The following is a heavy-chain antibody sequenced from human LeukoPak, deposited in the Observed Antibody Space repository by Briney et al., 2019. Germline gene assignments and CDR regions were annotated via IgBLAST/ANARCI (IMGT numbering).Heavy chain of an antibody. D-gene: IGHD6-19*01. V-gene: IGHV4-39*01. CDR2: IYYSGST. CDR3: ARHASVDGNWPRPLDY. J-gene: IGHJ4*02. CDR1: GGSISSSPDY. Sequence: SETLSLTCTVSGGSISSSPDYWGWIRQPPGKGLEWIGNIYYSGSTYYNPSLKTRATISVDTSKNQFSLKLTSVPAADTAVYYCARHASVDGNWPRPLDYWGQGSLVTVSS.